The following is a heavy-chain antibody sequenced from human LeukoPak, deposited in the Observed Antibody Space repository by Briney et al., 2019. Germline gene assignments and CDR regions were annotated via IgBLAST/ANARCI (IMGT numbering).Heavy chain of an antibody. CDR1: GGTFSSYD. V-gene: IGHV1-69*13. Sequence: VASVKVSCKASGGTFSSYDINWVRQAPGQGLEWMGGITPIFGTANYAQKFQGRVTITADEFTSTAYMELSSLRSEDTAVYYCARCLPGQAEITMLQNWFDPWGQGTLVTVSS. CDR2: ITPIFGTA. J-gene: IGHJ5*02. D-gene: IGHD3-10*01. CDR3: ARCLPGQAEITMLQNWFDP.